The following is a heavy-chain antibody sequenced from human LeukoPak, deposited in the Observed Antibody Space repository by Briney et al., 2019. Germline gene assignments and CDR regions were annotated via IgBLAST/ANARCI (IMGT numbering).Heavy chain of an antibody. CDR3: ARGAHVLDI. CDR1: GFTLNSYW. CDR2: INSDESST. V-gene: IGHV3-74*01. Sequence: PGGSLRLSCAASGFTLNSYWMHWVRQAPGKGLVWVSRINSDESSTTYVDSVKGRFTISSDNAKNTLYLQMDSRRVEDTAVYFCARGAHVLDIWGQGTMVTVSS. D-gene: IGHD1-26*01. J-gene: IGHJ3*02.